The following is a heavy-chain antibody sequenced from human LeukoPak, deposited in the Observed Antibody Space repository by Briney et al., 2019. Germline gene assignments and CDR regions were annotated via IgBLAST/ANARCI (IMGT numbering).Heavy chain of an antibody. V-gene: IGHV3-15*01. Sequence: AGGSLRLSCAASGFTFSNAWMSWVRQAPGKGLEWVGRIKSKTDGGTTDYAAPVKGRFTISRDDSKNTLYLQMNSLKTEDTAVYYCTTDLVYSLYSSGWYEHKTKYFQHWGQGTLVTVSS. CDR3: TTDLVYSLYSSGWYEHKTKYFQH. J-gene: IGHJ1*01. CDR2: IKSKTDGGTT. D-gene: IGHD6-19*01. CDR1: GFTFSNAW.